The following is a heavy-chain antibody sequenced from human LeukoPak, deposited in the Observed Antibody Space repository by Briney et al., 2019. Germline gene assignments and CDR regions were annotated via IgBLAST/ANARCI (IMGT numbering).Heavy chain of an antibody. D-gene: IGHD3-3*01. Sequence: SETLSLTCTVSGGSISSYYWTWVRQPPGKGLEYIGYIYYSGSTNYNPSLKSRVTISVDTSKNQFSLKLNSVTPEDTAVYYCARGGKTIRFLAVHYMDVWGKGTTVIVS. CDR1: GGSISSYY. CDR3: ARGGKTIRFLAVHYMDV. V-gene: IGHV4-59*12. CDR2: IYYSGST. J-gene: IGHJ6*03.